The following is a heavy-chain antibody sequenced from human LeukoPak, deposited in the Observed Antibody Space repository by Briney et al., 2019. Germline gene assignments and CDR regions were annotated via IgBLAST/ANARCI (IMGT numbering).Heavy chain of an antibody. CDR3: VKESGFMVAPNSAFDI. Sequence: PGGSLRLSCSASGFTFNSYPVHWVRQAPGKGLEYVSGSSRNGGSTYYADSVKGRFTISRDNSKNTLYLQMSSLRAEDTAVYYCVKESGFMVAPNSAFDIWGQGTMVTVSP. J-gene: IGHJ3*02. D-gene: IGHD4/OR15-4a*01. CDR2: SSRNGGST. V-gene: IGHV3-64D*06. CDR1: GFTFNSYP.